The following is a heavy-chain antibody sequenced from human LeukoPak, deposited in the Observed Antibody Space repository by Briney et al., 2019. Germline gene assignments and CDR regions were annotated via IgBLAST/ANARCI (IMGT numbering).Heavy chain of an antibody. D-gene: IGHD2-15*01. CDR3: ARGLGYCSGGSCSTPYYYYYGMDV. J-gene: IGHJ6*02. V-gene: IGHV4-4*02. Sequence: SETLSLTCAVSGGSISSSNWWSWVRHPPGKGLEWIGEIYHSGSTNYNTSLKSRVTISVDKSKNQFSLKLSSVTAADTAVYYCARGLGYCSGGSCSTPYYYYYGMDVWGQGTTVTVSS. CDR2: IYHSGST. CDR1: GGSISSSNW.